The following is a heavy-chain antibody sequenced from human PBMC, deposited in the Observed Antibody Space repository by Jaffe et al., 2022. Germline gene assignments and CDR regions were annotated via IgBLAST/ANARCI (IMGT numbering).Heavy chain of an antibody. Sequence: QITLKESGPALVKPTQTLTLTCTFSGFSLSTSGVGVGWIRQPPGKALEWLALIYWDDDKRYSPSLKSRLTITKDTSKNQVVLTMTNMDPVDTATYYCAHRSFDRSAYYWAAYFDYWGQGTLVTVSS. D-gene: IGHD3-22*01. CDR2: IYWDDDK. V-gene: IGHV2-5*02. J-gene: IGHJ4*02. CDR1: GFSLSTSGVG. CDR3: AHRSFDRSAYYWAAYFDY.